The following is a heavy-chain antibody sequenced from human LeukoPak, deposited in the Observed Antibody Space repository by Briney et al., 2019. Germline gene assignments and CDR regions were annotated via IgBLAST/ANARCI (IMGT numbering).Heavy chain of an antibody. CDR3: ARDEVYGGGGGY. CDR1: GGSISSGSYY. CDR2: IYTSGST. Sequence: TSETLSLTCTVSGGSISSGSYYWSWIRQPAGKGLEWIGRIYTSGSTNYNPALKRRVTISVDPSTKQFSLKLSSLTAADTAVYYCARDEVYGGGGGYWGQGTLVTVSS. J-gene: IGHJ4*02. V-gene: IGHV4-61*02. D-gene: IGHD2-15*01.